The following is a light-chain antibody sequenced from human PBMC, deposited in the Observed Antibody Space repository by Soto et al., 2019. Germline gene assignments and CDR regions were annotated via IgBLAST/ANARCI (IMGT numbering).Light chain of an antibody. V-gene: IGKV3D-15*01. Sequence: EIVMTQSPATLSVTPGERATLSCRASLSISTHLAWYEQKPGQAPRLLIYGASTRATGIPARFSGSGSGTEFTLTISSLQSEDFAIYYCQHYNNWPPWTFGQGTKVDIK. CDR1: LSISTH. CDR3: QHYNNWPPWT. CDR2: GAS. J-gene: IGKJ1*01.